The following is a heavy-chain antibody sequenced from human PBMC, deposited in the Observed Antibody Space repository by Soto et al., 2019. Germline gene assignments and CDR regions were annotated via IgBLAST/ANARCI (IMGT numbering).Heavy chain of an antibody. D-gene: IGHD6-13*01. CDR1: GYSFTDYY. J-gene: IGHJ5*02. V-gene: IGHV1-2*02. CDR2: INTKTGGT. CDR3: ASVAATGWFDP. Sequence: QVHLLQSGAEVKKPGASVKVSCKASGYSFTDYYMHWVRQAPGQGLSRMGGINTKTGGTNYAQRFPDRVTMTGATPIDPAYIELSRLRSDVPDVYYCASVAATGWFDPRGHGTLVT.